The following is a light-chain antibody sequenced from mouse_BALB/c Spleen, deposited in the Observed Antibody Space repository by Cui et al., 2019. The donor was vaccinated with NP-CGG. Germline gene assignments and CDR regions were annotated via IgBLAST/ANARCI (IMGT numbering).Light chain of an antibody. J-gene: IGLJ1*01. V-gene: IGLV1*01. CDR3: ALWYSNHWV. CDR2: GTN. Sequence: QAVVTQEPALTTSPGETVTLTCRSSTGAVTTNNYADWVQEKPYHLFTGLIGGTNNRAPGVPARFSGSLIGDKAALIITGAQTDDEAIYFCALWYSNHWVFGGGTKLTVL. CDR1: TGAVTTNNY.